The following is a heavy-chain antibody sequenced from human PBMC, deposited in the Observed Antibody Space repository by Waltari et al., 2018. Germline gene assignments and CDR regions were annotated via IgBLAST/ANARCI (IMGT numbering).Heavy chain of an antibody. D-gene: IGHD6-19*01. J-gene: IGHJ6*03. Sequence: EVQLVESGGGLVQPGGSLRLSCAASGFTFSSYEMNWVRQAPGKGLECGSYVRCMGSTIDYADSVKGRFTISRDNAKHSLYLQMNSLRAEDTAVYYCARDGSMAAHFYYYYYMDVWGNGTTVTVSS. V-gene: IGHV3-48*03. CDR3: ARDGSMAAHFYYYYYMDV. CDR1: GFTFSSYE. CDR2: VRCMGSTI.